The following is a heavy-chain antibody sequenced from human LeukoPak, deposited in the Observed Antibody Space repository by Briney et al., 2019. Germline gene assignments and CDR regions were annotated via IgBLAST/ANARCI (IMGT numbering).Heavy chain of an antibody. D-gene: IGHD6-13*01. CDR2: IIPIFGTA. J-gene: IGHJ4*02. V-gene: IGHV1-69*13. CDR3: ARGWAGLMAAAGTDYFDY. CDR1: GYTFTSYY. Sequence: ASVKVSCKASGYTFTSYYMRWVRQAPGQGLEWMGGIIPIFGTANYAQKFQGRVTITADESTSTAYMELSSLRSEDTAVYYCARGWAGLMAAAGTDYFDYWGQGTLVTVSS.